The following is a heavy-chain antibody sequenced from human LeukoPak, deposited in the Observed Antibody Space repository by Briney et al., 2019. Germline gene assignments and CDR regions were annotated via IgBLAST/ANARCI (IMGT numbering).Heavy chain of an antibody. Sequence: SETLSLTCTVSGGSISSYYWSWIRQPPGKGLEWIGYIYYSGSTNYNPSLKSRVTMSVDTSKNQFSLKLSSVTAADTAVYYCARGGDIVVVPAAFAGDWFDPWGQGTLVTVSS. J-gene: IGHJ5*02. D-gene: IGHD2-2*01. CDR1: GGSISSYY. CDR2: IYYSGST. V-gene: IGHV4-59*01. CDR3: ARGGDIVVVPAAFAGDWFDP.